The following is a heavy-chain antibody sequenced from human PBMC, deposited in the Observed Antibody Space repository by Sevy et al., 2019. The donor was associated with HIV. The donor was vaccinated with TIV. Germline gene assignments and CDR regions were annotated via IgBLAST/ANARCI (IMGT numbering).Heavy chain of an antibody. CDR1: GGSISSSSYY. V-gene: IGHV4-39*01. J-gene: IGHJ5*02. CDR3: ARPYYDSSGYYRRFFNWFDP. Sequence: SETLSLTCTVSGGSISSSSYYWGWIRQPPGKGLEWIGSIYYSGSTYYNPSLKSRVTICVDTSKNQFSLKLSSVTAADTAVYYCARPYYDSSGYYRRFFNWFDPWGQGTLVTVSS. D-gene: IGHD3-22*01. CDR2: IYYSGST.